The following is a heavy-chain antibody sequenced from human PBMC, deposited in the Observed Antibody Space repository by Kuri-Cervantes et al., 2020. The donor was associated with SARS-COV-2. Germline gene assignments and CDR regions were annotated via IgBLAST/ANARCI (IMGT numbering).Heavy chain of an antibody. J-gene: IGHJ4*02. CDR1: GFTFDDYA. CDR2: ISWNSGSI. V-gene: IGHV3-9*01. Sequence: SLNFSCAASGFTFDDYALHWVRQAPGKGLEWVSGISWNSGSIGYADSVKGRFTISRDYAKNSLYLQMNSLRAEDTAVYYCARVAGDPYYFDYWGQGTLVTVSS. D-gene: IGHD7-27*01. CDR3: ARVAGDPYYFDY.